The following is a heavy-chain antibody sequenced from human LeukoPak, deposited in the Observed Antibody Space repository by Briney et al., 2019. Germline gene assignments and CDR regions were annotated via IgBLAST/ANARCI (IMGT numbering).Heavy chain of an antibody. CDR1: GYTFTGYY. J-gene: IGHJ5*02. CDR2: INPNSGGT. Sequence: ASVNVSCKASGYTFTGYYMHWVRQAPGQGLEWMGWINPNSGGTNYAQKFQGRVTMTRDTSISTAYMELSRLRSDDTAVYYCARESGQENWFDPWGQGTLVTVSS. CDR3: ARESGQENWFDP. V-gene: IGHV1-2*02.